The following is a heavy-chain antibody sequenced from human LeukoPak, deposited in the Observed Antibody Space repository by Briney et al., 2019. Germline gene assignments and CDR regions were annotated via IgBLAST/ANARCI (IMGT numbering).Heavy chain of an antibody. CDR3: ARDGIATNDY. J-gene: IGHJ4*02. D-gene: IGHD5-24*01. V-gene: IGHV3-64*01. CDR1: GFTFSSYA. Sequence: GGSLRLSCAASGFTFSSYAMSCVRQAPEKRPEYVAGISGDGGTIYYANSVKGRFTISRDNSKNTLYLQMGSLRAEDMAVYYCARDGIATNDYWGQGTLVTVSS. CDR2: ISGDGGTI.